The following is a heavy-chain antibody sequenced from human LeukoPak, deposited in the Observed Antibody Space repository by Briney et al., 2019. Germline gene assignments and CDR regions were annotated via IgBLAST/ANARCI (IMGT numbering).Heavy chain of an antibody. D-gene: IGHD3-10*01. CDR3: AKTMGLLLWFGEPFDY. Sequence: PGGSLRLSCAASGFTFDDYAMHWVRQAPGKGLEWVSGISWNSGSIGYADSVKGRFTISRDNAKNSLYLQMNSLRAEDTALYYCAKTMGLLLWFGEPFDYWGQGTLVTVSS. V-gene: IGHV3-9*01. CDR2: ISWNSGSI. J-gene: IGHJ4*02. CDR1: GFTFDDYA.